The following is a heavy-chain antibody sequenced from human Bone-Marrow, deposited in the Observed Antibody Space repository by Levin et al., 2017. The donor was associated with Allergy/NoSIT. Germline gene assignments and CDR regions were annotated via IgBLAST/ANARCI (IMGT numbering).Heavy chain of an antibody. V-gene: IGHV4-34*01. CDR3: ARVFPHGYSYGLRYFDY. CDR2: INHSGST. Sequence: TSETLSLTCAVYGGSFSGYYWSWIRQPPGKGLEWIGEINHSGSTNYNPSLKSRVTISVDTSKNQFSLKLSSVTAADTAVYYCARVFPHGYSYGLRYFDYWGQGTLVTVSS. CDR1: GGSFSGYY. D-gene: IGHD5-18*01. J-gene: IGHJ4*02.